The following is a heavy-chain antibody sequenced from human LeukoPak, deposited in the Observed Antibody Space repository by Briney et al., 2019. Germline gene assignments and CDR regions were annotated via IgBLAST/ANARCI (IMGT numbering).Heavy chain of an antibody. V-gene: IGHV1-2*02. CDR3: ARGFGELMDV. Sequence: ASVQVSCKASGYTFTGYYLHWVRQAPGQGLEWMGWINPNSADTKYAQLLKGRVTMTRDTSISTAYMDLSRLRSDDTAVYYCARGFGELMDVCGQGPTLPDSS. J-gene: IGHJ6*02. CDR2: INPNSADT. CDR1: GYTFTGYY. D-gene: IGHD3-10*01.